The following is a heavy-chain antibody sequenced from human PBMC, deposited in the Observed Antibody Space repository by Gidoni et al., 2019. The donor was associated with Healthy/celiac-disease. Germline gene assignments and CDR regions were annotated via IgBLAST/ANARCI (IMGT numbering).Heavy chain of an antibody. CDR1: GYTFTSYA. D-gene: IGHD3-9*01. CDR3: ASYDILTGSDAFDI. Sequence: QVQLVQSGSELKKPGASVKVSCKASGYTFTSYAMNWVRQAPGQGLEWMGWINTNTGNPTYAQGFTGRFVFSLDTSVSTAYLQISSLKAEDTAVYFCASYDILTGSDAFDIWGQGTMVTVSS. V-gene: IGHV7-4-1*02. J-gene: IGHJ3*02. CDR2: INTNTGNP.